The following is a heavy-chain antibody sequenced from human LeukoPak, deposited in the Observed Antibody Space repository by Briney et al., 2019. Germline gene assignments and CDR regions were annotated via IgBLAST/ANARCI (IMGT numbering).Heavy chain of an antibody. CDR1: GGSFSGYY. CDR3: ARRGAVSTRRAFDI. Sequence: ASETLSLTCAVYGGSFSGYYWSWIRQPSGKGLEWIGEINHSGSTNYNPSLKSRVTISVDTSKNQFSLKLSSVTAADTAVYYCARRGAVSTRRAFDIWGQGTMVTVSS. D-gene: IGHD5/OR15-5a*01. V-gene: IGHV4-34*01. CDR2: INHSGST. J-gene: IGHJ3*02.